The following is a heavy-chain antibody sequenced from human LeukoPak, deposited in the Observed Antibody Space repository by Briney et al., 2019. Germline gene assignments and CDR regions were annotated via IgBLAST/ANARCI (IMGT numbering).Heavy chain of an antibody. CDR1: GFTFSSYN. D-gene: IGHD6-13*01. CDR2: INSDGSST. Sequence: PGGSLRLSCAASGFTFSSYNMNWVRQAPGKGLVWVSRINSDGSSTSYADSVKGRFTISRDNAKNTLYLQMNSLRAEDTAVYYCAREGDSSSWNPFDYWGQGTLVTVSS. CDR3: AREGDSSSWNPFDY. V-gene: IGHV3-74*01. J-gene: IGHJ4*02.